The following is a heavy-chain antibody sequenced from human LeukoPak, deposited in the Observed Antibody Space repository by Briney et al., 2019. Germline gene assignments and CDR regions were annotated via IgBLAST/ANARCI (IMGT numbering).Heavy chain of an antibody. D-gene: IGHD6-19*01. J-gene: IGHJ4*02. V-gene: IGHV4-59*01. CDR1: GGSISSYY. CDR3: ARAVAGTRGAFDY. Sequence: SETLSLTCTVSGGSISSYYWSWIRQPPGKGLEWIGYIYYSGSTNYNPSLKSRVTISVDTSKNQFSLKLSSVTAADTAVYYCARAVAGTRGAFDYWGQGTLVTVSS. CDR2: IYYSGST.